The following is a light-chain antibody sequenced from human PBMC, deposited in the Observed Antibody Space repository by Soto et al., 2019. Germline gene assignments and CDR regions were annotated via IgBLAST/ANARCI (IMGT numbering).Light chain of an antibody. J-gene: IGKJ5*01. CDR3: QQYYSYPIT. V-gene: IGKV1-16*01. Sequence: DIQMTQSPSSLSASVGDRVTITCRASQGISNYLAWYQQKPGKVPKLLIYAASTLQSGVASRFSGSGSGTDFTLTISCLQSEDFATYYCQQYYSYPITFGQGTRLEIK. CDR1: QGISNY. CDR2: AAS.